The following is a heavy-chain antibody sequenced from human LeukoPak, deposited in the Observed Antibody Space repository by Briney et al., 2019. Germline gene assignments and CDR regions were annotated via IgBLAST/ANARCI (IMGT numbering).Heavy chain of an antibody. D-gene: IGHD3-10*01. CDR3: ARGGQPSCYY. V-gene: IGHV1-2*02. CDR2: IDPNSGVT. CDR1: GYSLTDYY. J-gene: IGHJ4*02. Sequence: ASVKVSCKASGYSLTDYYIHWVRQAPGQGLEWVGWIDPNSGVTNYAQKFQGRVTVTRDTSISTAYMVLSRLTSDDTAVYYCARGGQPSCYYWGQGTLVTVSS.